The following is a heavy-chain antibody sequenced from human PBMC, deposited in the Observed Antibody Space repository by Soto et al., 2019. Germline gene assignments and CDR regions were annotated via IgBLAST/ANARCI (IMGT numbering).Heavy chain of an antibody. Sequence: GASVKVSCKASGYTFTSYDINWVRQATGQGLEWMGWMNPNSGNTGYAQKFQGRVTMTRNTSISTAYMELSSLRSEDTAVYYCARARRYTIYDILTGYYSGYYMDVWGKGTTVTVSS. CDR2: MNPNSGNT. J-gene: IGHJ6*03. V-gene: IGHV1-8*01. CDR3: ARARRYTIYDILTGYYSGYYMDV. CDR1: GYTFTSYD. D-gene: IGHD3-9*01.